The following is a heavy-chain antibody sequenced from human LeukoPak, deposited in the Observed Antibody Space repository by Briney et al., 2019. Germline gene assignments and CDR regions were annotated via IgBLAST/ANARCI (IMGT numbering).Heavy chain of an antibody. J-gene: IGHJ4*02. CDR3: ARGSAHLDSGSYYFDY. Sequence: GASVKVSCKASGYTFTSYGISWVRQAPGQGLEWMGWISAYNGNTNYAQKLQGRVTMTTDTSTSTAYMELRSLRSDDTAVYYCARGSAHLDSGSYYFDYWGQGTLVTVSS. V-gene: IGHV1-18*01. CDR1: GYTFTSYG. CDR2: ISAYNGNT. D-gene: IGHD1-26*01.